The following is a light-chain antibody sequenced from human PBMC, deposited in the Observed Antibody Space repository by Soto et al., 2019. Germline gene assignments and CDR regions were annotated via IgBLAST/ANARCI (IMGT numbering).Light chain of an antibody. CDR3: AAWDDSLNGFYV. V-gene: IGLV1-44*01. J-gene: IGLJ1*01. CDR1: SSNIGSNT. Sequence: QSVLTQPPSASGTPGQRVTISCSGSSSNIGSNTVNWYQQLPGTAPKLLIYSNNQRPSGVPDRFSGSKSGTSASLAISGLQSEDEDDDYCAAWDDSLNGFYVFGTGTKLTVL. CDR2: SNN.